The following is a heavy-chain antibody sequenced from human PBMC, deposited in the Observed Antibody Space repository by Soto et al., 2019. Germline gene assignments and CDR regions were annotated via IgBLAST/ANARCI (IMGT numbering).Heavy chain of an antibody. D-gene: IGHD2-2*01. CDR2: IIPISGTA. CDR1: GGTFSSYA. Sequence: QVQLVQSGAEVKKPWSSVKVSCKASGGTFSSYAISWVRQAPGQGLEWMGGIIPISGTANYAQKFQGRVTITEDESTSTAYMKLSSLRSEDTAVYYCARSQGSSTSLEIYYYYYYGMDVWGQGTTVTVSS. V-gene: IGHV1-69*01. J-gene: IGHJ6*02. CDR3: ARSQGSSTSLEIYYYYYYGMDV.